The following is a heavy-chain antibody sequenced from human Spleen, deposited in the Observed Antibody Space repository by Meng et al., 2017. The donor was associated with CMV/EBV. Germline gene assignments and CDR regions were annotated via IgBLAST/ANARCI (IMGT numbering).Heavy chain of an antibody. V-gene: IGHV4-61*01. CDR1: GSISSSSYY. CDR2: IYYSGST. CDR3: ARGSVGSYPLDAFDI. D-gene: IGHD1-26*01. J-gene: IGHJ3*02. Sequence: GSISSSSYYWSWIRQPPGKGLEWIGYIYYSGSTNYNPSLKSRVTISVDTSKNQFSLKLSSVTAADTAVYYCARGSVGSYPLDAFDIWGQGTMVTVSS.